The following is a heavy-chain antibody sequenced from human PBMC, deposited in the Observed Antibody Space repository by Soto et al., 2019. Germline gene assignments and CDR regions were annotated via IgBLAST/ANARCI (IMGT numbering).Heavy chain of an antibody. CDR1: GGSISSSSYY. CDR2: IYYSGST. D-gene: IGHD3-10*01. CDR3: ARHRWEWFGEFRDFDI. Sequence: QLQLQESGPGLVKPSETLSLTCTVSGGSISSSSYYWGWIRQPPGKGLEWIGSIYYSGSTYYNPSLKGRVTISVDTSKNQSSLKLSSVTAADAAVYYRARHRWEWFGEFRDFDIWGQGTMVTVSS. J-gene: IGHJ3*02. V-gene: IGHV4-39*01.